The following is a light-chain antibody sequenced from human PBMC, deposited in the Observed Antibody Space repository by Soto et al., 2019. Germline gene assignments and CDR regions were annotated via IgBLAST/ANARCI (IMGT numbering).Light chain of an antibody. CDR1: QRISTN. J-gene: IGKJ1*01. Sequence: EVLMTQSPSTLAVSPGERVTLSCRASQRISTNLAWIQQRPGQAPRLLIYGTSTRATGFPARFSGSGSGTEFTLTISTLQSEDFEVYYCQQYNDWPWTFGQGTKVDIK. CDR3: QQYNDWPWT. V-gene: IGKV3-15*01. CDR2: GTS.